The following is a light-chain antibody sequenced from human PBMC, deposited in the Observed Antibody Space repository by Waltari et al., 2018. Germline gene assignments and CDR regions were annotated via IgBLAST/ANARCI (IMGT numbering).Light chain of an antibody. J-gene: IGKJ3*01. CDR2: KAS. CDR3: QQYNTYSA. CDR1: QSISSW. Sequence: DIQMTQSHYTLSASVGDRVTITCRASQSISSWVAWYQQKPGTAPKLLIYKASTLETGVPSRFSGSGFGTEFTLTISSLQPDDFATYYCQQYNTYSAFGPGTKVDI. V-gene: IGKV1-5*03.